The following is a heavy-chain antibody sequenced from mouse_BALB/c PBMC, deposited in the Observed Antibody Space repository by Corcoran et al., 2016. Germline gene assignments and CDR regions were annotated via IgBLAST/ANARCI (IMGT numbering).Heavy chain of an antibody. Sequence: QIQLVQSGPELKKPGETVRISCKASGYTFTTAGMQWVQKMPGKGLKWMGWINTHSGVPKYAEDFKGRFAFSLETSASTAYLQINNLKNEDKATYVCARDGYDCGFNHWYFDFWGVGTTVTVSS. D-gene: IGHD2-2*01. V-gene: IGHV9-4*02. J-gene: IGHJ1*01. CDR3: ARDGYDCGFNHWYFDF. CDR2: INTHSGVP. CDR1: GYTFTTAG.